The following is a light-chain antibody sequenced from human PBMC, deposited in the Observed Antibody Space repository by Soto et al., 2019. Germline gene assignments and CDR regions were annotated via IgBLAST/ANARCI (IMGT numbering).Light chain of an antibody. Sequence: EIVLTQSPGTLSLSPGERATLSCRASQSITNSYLAWYQQKPGQAPGLLVYGASSRATGIPDRFSGSGSGTDFTLTISRLEPEDLAVYYCQQYGSSRFTFGPGTKVDVK. CDR2: GAS. CDR3: QQYGSSRFT. CDR1: QSITNSY. V-gene: IGKV3-20*01. J-gene: IGKJ3*01.